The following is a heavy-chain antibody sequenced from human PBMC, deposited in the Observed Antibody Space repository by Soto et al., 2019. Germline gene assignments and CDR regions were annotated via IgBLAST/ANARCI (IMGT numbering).Heavy chain of an antibody. CDR1: GFTFSSYG. V-gene: IGHV3-33*01. CDR3: ARAYCSGGSCYRVYYGMDV. CDR2: IWYDGSNK. Sequence: GGSLRLSSAASGFTFSSYGMHWVRQAPGKGLEWVAVIWYDGSNKYYADSVKGRFTISRDNSKNTLYLQMNSLRAEDTAVYYCARAYCSGGSCYRVYYGMDVWGQGTTVTVSS. J-gene: IGHJ6*02. D-gene: IGHD2-15*01.